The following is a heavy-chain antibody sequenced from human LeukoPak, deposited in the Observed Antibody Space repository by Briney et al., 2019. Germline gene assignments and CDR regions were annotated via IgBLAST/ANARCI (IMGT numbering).Heavy chain of an antibody. J-gene: IGHJ4*02. CDR3: ARAGTAMVTLDY. Sequence: PSETLSLTSTVSGGSFSNYYCSWIRQPPGKGLEWIGYIYYSGSTNYNPSLKSRVTISVDTSKNQFSLRLSSVTAADTAVYYCARAGTAMVTLDYWGQGTLVTVSS. V-gene: IGHV4-59*01. CDR2: IYYSGST. CDR1: GGSFSNYY. D-gene: IGHD5-18*01.